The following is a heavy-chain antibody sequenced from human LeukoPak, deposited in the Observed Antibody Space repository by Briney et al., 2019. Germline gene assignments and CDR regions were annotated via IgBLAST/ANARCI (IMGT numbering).Heavy chain of an antibody. V-gene: IGHV4-38-2*02. CDR2: NYHSGST. Sequence: SETLSLTCTVSGYSISSGYYWGWIRQPPGKGLEWIGSNYHSGSTYYNPSLKSRVTISVDTSKNQFSLKLSSVTAADTAVYYCARESTAMVYYYYYMDVWGKGTTVTVSS. CDR1: GYSISSGYY. J-gene: IGHJ6*03. D-gene: IGHD5-18*01. CDR3: ARESTAMVYYYYYMDV.